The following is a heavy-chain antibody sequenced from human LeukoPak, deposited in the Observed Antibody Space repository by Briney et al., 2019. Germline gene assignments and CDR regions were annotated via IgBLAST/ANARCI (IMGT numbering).Heavy chain of an antibody. D-gene: IGHD1/OR15-1a*01. CDR3: AKGVSGTAYFDY. V-gene: IGHV3-9*01. Sequence: NPGRSLRLSCAASGFTFDNYAMHWVRQAPGKGLEWVSGISWNSGSIGYADSVKGRFTISRDNAKNSLHLQMNSLRPEDTALYHCAKGVSGTAYFDYWGQGTLVTVSS. CDR1: GFTFDNYA. J-gene: IGHJ4*02. CDR2: ISWNSGSI.